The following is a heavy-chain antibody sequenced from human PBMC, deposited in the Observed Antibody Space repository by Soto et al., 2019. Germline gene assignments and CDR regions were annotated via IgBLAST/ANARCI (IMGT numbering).Heavy chain of an antibody. J-gene: IGHJ4*02. CDR2: INAGNGNT. CDR1: GYTFTSYA. Sequence: QVQLVQSGAEVKKPGASVKVSCKACGYTFTSYARHWVRQAPGQRLEWMGWINAGNGNTKYSQKFQGRVTITRDTSASTAYMELSSLRSEDTAVYYCAREVWDYYDSSGYYYFDYWGQGTLVTVSS. V-gene: IGHV1-3*01. D-gene: IGHD3-22*01. CDR3: AREVWDYYDSSGYYYFDY.